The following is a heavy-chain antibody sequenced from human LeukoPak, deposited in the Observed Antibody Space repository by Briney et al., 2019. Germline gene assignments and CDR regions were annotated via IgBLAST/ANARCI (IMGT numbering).Heavy chain of an antibody. Sequence: KPSETLSLTCAVYGGAFSDYSWGGIRQPPRKGLEWGWEINPSGGTNHNPSLMSRVSMSVDTSKNQFSLKLSSVTAADTAVYYCARLSPTVTLGAFDIWGQGTMVTVSS. CDR1: GGAFSDYS. D-gene: IGHD4-17*01. CDR2: INPSGGT. CDR3: ARLSPTVTLGAFDI. V-gene: IGHV4-34*01. J-gene: IGHJ3*02.